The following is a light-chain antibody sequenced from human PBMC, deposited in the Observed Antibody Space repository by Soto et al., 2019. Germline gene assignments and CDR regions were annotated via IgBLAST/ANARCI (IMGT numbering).Light chain of an antibody. V-gene: IGLV2-14*01. Sequence: QRVLNPPASVSGSPGQSITLSFTGTRSDICAYGYVSWFQQHPGKAPKLMISEVNNRPSGVSNRFSGSKSGNTAYLTISGLQVEYEAESFCFSFTTLSTHVVGTGSKLPV. CDR2: EVN. CDR1: RSDICAYGY. J-gene: IGLJ1*01. CDR3: FSFTTLSTHV.